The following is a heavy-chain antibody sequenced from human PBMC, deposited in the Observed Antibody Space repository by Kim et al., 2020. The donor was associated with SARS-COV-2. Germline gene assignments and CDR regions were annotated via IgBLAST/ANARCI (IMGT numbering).Heavy chain of an antibody. CDR3: ARRWGNRIAAAGTAAFDI. J-gene: IGHJ3*02. V-gene: IGHV4-39*01. Sequence: KGRVTISVDTSKDHFSLKLSSVTAADTAVYYCARRWGNRIAAAGTAAFDIWGQGTMVTVSS. D-gene: IGHD6-13*01.